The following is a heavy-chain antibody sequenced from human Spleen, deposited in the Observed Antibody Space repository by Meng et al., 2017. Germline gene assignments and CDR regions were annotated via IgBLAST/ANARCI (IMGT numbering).Heavy chain of an antibody. J-gene: IGHJ1*01. D-gene: IGHD6-19*01. CDR2: MSYDGGNK. CDR1: GFTFSSYA. Sequence: VQVVGSGGCGVRSGRSLRLSCAASGFTFSSYAMHGVRQAPGKGLEWVAVMSYDGGNKYYADSVKGRFTISGDNFKSTVYLEMNSLRAEDTAFYYCAKDQLSQWLATQYFHHWGQGTLVTV. CDR3: AKDQLSQWLATQYFHH. V-gene: IGHV3-30*07.